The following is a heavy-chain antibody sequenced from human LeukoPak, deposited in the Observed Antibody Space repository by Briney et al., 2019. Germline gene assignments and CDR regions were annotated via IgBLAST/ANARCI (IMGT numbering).Heavy chain of an antibody. CDR3: ARNSGSYSVSPDY. V-gene: IGHV1-2*02. CDR2: INPNSGGT. Sequence: GASVKVSCKASGYTFTGYYMHWVRQAPGQGLEWMGWINPNSGGTNYAQKFQGRVTMTRDTSISTAYMELSRLRSDDTAVYYCARNSGSYSVSPDYWGQGTLVTVSS. D-gene: IGHD1-26*01. J-gene: IGHJ4*02. CDR1: GYTFTGYY.